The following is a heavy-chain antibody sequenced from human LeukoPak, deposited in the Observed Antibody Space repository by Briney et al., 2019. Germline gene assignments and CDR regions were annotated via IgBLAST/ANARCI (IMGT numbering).Heavy chain of an antibody. J-gene: IGHJ6*03. V-gene: IGHV3-7*01. Sequence: GGSLRLSCAASGFTFRNYWMSWVRQAPGKGLEWVANIKQDGSEKYYVDSVKGRFTISRDNAKNSLYLQMNSLRAEDTAVYYCARGAAAGSYYYYYYMDVWGKGTTVTVSS. D-gene: IGHD6-13*01. CDR3: ARGAAAGSYYYYYYMDV. CDR1: GFTFRNYW. CDR2: IKQDGSEK.